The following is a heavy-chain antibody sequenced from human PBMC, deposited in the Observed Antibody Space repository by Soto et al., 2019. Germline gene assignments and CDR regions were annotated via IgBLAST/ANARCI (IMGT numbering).Heavy chain of an antibody. J-gene: IGHJ4*02. CDR3: TTDHEGHNSSGYRDY. D-gene: IGHD3-22*01. V-gene: IGHV3-15*01. CDR2: IKSKTDGGTT. Sequence: LRLSCAASGFTFSNAWMSWVRQAPGKGLEWVGRIKSKTDGGTTDYAAPVKGRFTISRDDSKNTLYLQMNSLKTEDTAVYYCTTDHEGHNSSGYRDYWGQGTLVTVSS. CDR1: GFTFSNAW.